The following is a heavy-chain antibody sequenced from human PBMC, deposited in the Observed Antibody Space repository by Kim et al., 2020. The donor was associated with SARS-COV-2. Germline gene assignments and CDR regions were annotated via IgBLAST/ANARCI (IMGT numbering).Heavy chain of an antibody. J-gene: IGHJ3*02. V-gene: IGHV1-69*02. CDR3: ARSRDDYGLDAFDI. D-gene: IGHD3-10*01. Sequence: AQKFQGKVTITADKSPSTAYMGLSSLGSEDTAVYYCARSRDDYGLDAFDIWGQGTMVTVSS.